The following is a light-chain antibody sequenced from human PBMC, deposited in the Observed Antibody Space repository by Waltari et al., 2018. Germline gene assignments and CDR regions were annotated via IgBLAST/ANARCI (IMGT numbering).Light chain of an antibody. V-gene: IGLV2-14*03. Sequence: QSALTQPASVSGSPGQSITISCTGTNSDVGVYNYVSWFQQHPATAPRLMIFGVSDRPSGVSNRFSGSKSGNTASLTISGLQAEDEAHYYCASYTSSYTWVFGGGTKLTVL. CDR2: GVS. J-gene: IGLJ3*02. CDR3: ASYTSSYTWV. CDR1: NSDVGVYNY.